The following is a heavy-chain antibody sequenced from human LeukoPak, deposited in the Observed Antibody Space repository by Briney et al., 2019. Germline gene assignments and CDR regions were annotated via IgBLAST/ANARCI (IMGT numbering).Heavy chain of an antibody. V-gene: IGHV4-30-2*01. Sequence: PSETLSLTCAVSGGSISIGGYSWSWIRQPPGKGLEWIGYIYHSGSTYYNPSLKSRVTISVDTPKTQFSLNLTSLTAADTALYYCARHKKDSGWLQWFDPWGQGILVTVSS. CDR3: ARHKKDSGWLQWFDP. D-gene: IGHD6-19*01. CDR1: GGSISIGGYS. CDR2: IYHSGST. J-gene: IGHJ5*02.